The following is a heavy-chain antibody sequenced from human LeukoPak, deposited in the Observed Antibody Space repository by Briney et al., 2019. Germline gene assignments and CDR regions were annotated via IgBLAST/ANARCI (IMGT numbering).Heavy chain of an antibody. CDR3: ARGVAALLYFGY. CDR1: GFTFSSYW. V-gene: IGHV3-7*01. CDR2: IKQDGSEK. J-gene: IGHJ4*02. Sequence: PGGSLRFSCAASGFTFSSYWMSWVRQAPGKGLEWVANIKQDGSEKYYVDSVKGRSTISRDNAKNSLYLQMNSLRAEDTAVYYCARGVAALLYFGYWGQGTLVTVSS. D-gene: IGHD6-13*01.